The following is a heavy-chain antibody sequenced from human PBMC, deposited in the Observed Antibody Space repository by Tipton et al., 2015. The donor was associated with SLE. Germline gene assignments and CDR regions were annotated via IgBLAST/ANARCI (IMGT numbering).Heavy chain of an antibody. CDR2: IRYDGSNK. Sequence: GSLRLSCAASGFTFSSYGMHWVRQAPGKGLEWVAFIRYDGSNKYYADSVKGRFTIARDNSKNTLYLQMNSLSAEDTAMYYCAKDQPGIVVAGEGYFDYWGRGTLVTDSS. CDR1: GFTFSSYG. J-gene: IGHJ4*02. D-gene: IGHD6-13*01. CDR3: AKDQPGIVVAGEGYFDY. V-gene: IGHV3-30*02.